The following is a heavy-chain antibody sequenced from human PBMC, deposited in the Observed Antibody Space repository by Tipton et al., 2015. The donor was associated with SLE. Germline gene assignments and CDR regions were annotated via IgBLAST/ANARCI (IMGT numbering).Heavy chain of an antibody. Sequence: TLSLTCTVSGGSISSYYWSWIRQPPGKGLEWIGYIYTSGSTNYNPSLKSRVTISVDTSKNQFSLKLSSVTAADTAVYYCARAKWRDDFDIWGQGTMVTVSS. CDR3: ARAKWRDDFDI. CDR2: IYTSGST. V-gene: IGHV4-4*08. CDR1: GGSISSYY. J-gene: IGHJ3*02. D-gene: IGHD5-12*01.